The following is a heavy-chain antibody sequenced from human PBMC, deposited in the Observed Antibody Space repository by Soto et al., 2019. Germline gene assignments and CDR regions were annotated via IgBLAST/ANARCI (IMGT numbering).Heavy chain of an antibody. D-gene: IGHD6-13*01. CDR1: GYTCTSYG. Sequence: GASVKVSCKXSGYTCTSYGISWVRQAPGQGLEWMGWISAYDGNTKYAQKLQGRVTMTTDTSTSTAYMELRSLRSDDTAVYYCARYRIAAAGTSRAPPRGEPYYYYGMDVWGQGTTVTVSS. J-gene: IGHJ6*02. V-gene: IGHV1-18*01. CDR3: ARYRIAAAGTSRAPPRGEPYYYYGMDV. CDR2: ISAYDGNT.